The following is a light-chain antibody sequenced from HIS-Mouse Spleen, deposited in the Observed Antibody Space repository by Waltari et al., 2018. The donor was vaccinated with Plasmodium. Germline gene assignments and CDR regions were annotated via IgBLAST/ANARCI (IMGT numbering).Light chain of an antibody. Sequence: EIVLTQSPGTLSLSPGERATLSCRASHSVSSSYLAWYQQKPGQAPRLLINGASSRATGIPDRCSSSGSGTNFTITISRLEPEDFAVYYCQQYGSSPTLTFGQGTRVEIK. CDR1: HSVSSSY. CDR3: QQYGSSPTLT. CDR2: GAS. V-gene: IGKV3-20*01. J-gene: IGKJ1*01.